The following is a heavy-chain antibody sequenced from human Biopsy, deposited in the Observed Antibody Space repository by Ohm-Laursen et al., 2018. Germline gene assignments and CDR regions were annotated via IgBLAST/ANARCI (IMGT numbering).Heavy chain of an antibody. V-gene: IGHV4-59*01. J-gene: IGHJ4*02. CDR2: IYYTGST. CDR3: ARDSRGGHLNTTLITGKNLDS. Sequence: SQTLSLTCPVSRDSISNYYWTWIRQSPGKGPEWIGYIYYTGSTNYNPSVKSRVTISVDTSKNQFSLKLNSVTAADTAVYFCARDSRGGHLNTTLITGKNLDSWGQGILVTVSS. D-gene: IGHD3-16*01. CDR1: RDSISNYY.